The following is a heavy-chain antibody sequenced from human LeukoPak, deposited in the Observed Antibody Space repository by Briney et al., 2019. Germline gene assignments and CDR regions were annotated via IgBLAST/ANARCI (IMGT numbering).Heavy chain of an antibody. J-gene: IGHJ5*02. D-gene: IGHD2-2*02. V-gene: IGHV4-39*07. CDR1: GGSISSSSYY. CDR3: ERDIYGWFDP. Sequence: SETLSLTCTVSGGSISSSSYYWGWIRQPPGKGLEWIGSIYYSGSTYYNPSLKSRVTISVDTSKNQFSLKLSSVTAADTAVYYCERDIYGWFDPWGQGTPVTVSS. CDR2: IYYSGST.